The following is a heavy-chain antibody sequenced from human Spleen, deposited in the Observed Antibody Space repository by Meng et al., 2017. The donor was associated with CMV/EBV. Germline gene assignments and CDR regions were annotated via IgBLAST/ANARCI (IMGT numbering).Heavy chain of an antibody. D-gene: IGHD4-11*01. CDR1: GGSISSGGYY. CDR3: ARDRTVTTPGWFDP. Sequence: LRLSCTVSGGSISSGGYYWSWIRQHPGKGLEWIGYIYYSGRTSYSPSLRSRITISVDTSKNQFSLKLNSVTAADTAVYYCARDRTVTTPGWFDPWGQGTLVTVSS. V-gene: IGHV4-31*03. J-gene: IGHJ5*02. CDR2: IYYSGRT.